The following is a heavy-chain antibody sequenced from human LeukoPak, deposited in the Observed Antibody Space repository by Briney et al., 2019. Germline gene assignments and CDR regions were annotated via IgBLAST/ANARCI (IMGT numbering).Heavy chain of an antibody. CDR1: GYTFTAYY. Sequence: ASVKVSCKASGYTFTAYYMHWVRQAPGQGLEWMGWINPNSGGTNYAQKFQGRVTMTRDTSTSTAYMEVSRLRSDDTAVYYCASVGYYDFWSGYSRDAFDMWGQGTMVTVSS. J-gene: IGHJ3*02. V-gene: IGHV1-2*02. CDR2: INPNSGGT. D-gene: IGHD3-3*01. CDR3: ASVGYYDFWSGYSRDAFDM.